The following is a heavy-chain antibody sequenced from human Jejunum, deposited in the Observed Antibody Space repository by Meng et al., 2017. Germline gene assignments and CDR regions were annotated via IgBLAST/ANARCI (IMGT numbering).Heavy chain of an antibody. V-gene: IGHV1-2*06. D-gene: IGHD1-26*01. CDR1: GYTFTDYY. CDR3: ARELISYAFDY. Sequence: QVALVQSAAEVKEPGASLKVSCKASGYTFTDYYLYWVRQAPGQGLEWMGRINTRAGGTIYTQKFYGRVTMTRDTSISTAYMELSRLRSDDTAVYYCARELISYAFDYWGQGSLVTVSS. J-gene: IGHJ4*02. CDR2: INTRAGGT.